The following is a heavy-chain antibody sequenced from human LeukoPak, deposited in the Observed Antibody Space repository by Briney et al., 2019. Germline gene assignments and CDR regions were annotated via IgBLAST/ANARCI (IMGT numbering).Heavy chain of an antibody. J-gene: IGHJ4*02. CDR3: AKDWGTWGYGYYFDY. D-gene: IGHD3-16*01. CDR1: GFNFGSDA. Sequence: GGSLRLSCTASGFNFGSDAMHWVRQAPGKGLEWVAVISFDGSSKYYADSVKGRFTISRDTSKNTLYLQMNSLRAEDTAVYYCAKDWGTWGYGYYFDYWGQGTLVTVSS. V-gene: IGHV3-30*18. CDR2: ISFDGSSK.